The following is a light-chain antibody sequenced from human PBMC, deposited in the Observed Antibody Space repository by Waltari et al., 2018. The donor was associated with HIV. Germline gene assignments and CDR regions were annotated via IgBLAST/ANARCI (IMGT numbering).Light chain of an antibody. Sequence: DIVMTQSPDSLTVSLGERATINCKSSQSVLYSSNNKNYLAWYQHKPGQPPKLLIYWASTREPGVPDRFSGSGSGTDFTLTISSLQVEDVAVYYCQQFYTTPFTFGGGTKVEI. CDR3: QQFYTTPFT. V-gene: IGKV4-1*01. J-gene: IGKJ4*01. CDR2: WAS. CDR1: QSVLYSSNNKNY.